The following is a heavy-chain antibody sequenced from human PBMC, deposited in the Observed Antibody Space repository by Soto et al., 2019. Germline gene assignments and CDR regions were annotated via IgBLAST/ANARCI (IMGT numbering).Heavy chain of an antibody. D-gene: IGHD6-25*01. CDR3: AAGRGPPRYY. Sequence: QLQLQESGSGLLKPSQTLSLTCAVSVGSISSGGYSWSWIRQPPGKGLEWIVYISHSGSTYYYPSLLSRLTISVDSPTIQFSLKLCSVTAADTAVHYSAAGRGPPRYYWGQGTIVTVSS. CDR1: VGSISSGGYS. V-gene: IGHV4-30-2*01. J-gene: IGHJ4*02. CDR2: ISHSGST.